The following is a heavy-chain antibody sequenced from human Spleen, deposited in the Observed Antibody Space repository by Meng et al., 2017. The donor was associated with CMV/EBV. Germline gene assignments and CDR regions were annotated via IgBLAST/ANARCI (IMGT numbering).Heavy chain of an antibody. CDR3: AREVDYDSSGLGY. CDR2: IYYSGST. J-gene: IGHJ4*02. CDR1: GGSISSSSYY. Sequence: HLQLQEAGPGHVKPSETLSLTFSVSGGSISSSSYYWGWIRQPPGKGLEWIGSIYYSGSTYYNPSLKSRVTISVDTSKNQFSLKLSSVTAADTAVYYCAREVDYDSSGLGYWGQGTLVTVSS. V-gene: IGHV4-39*07. D-gene: IGHD3-22*01.